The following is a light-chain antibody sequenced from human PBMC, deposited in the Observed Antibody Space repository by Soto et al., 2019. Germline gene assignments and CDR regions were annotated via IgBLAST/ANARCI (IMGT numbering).Light chain of an antibody. V-gene: IGKV1-5*03. CDR2: KAS. J-gene: IGKJ1*01. CDR1: QSISSW. Sequence: QPASRVYASVDDRVNITCRASQSISSWLAWYQQKPGKAPKLLIYKASSLESGVPSRFSGSGSGTEFTLTISRLQPDVLASYYCQQYNRWTFGQGSKVDIK. CDR3: QQYNRWT.